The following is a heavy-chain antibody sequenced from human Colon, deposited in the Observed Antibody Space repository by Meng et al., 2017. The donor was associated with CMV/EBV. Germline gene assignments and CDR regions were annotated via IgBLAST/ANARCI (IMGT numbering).Heavy chain of an antibody. V-gene: IGHV3-74*01. CDR2: IKSDGGST. CDR1: GFPFSTYW. D-gene: IGHD3-22*01. J-gene: IGHJ4*02. CDR3: ARVHYENSAWVFDY. Sequence: ASGFPFSTYWIHWVRQAPGKGLGWVSRIKSDGGSTTYAAPMKGRFTISRDNAKDTMYLHMNSLRAEDTAVYYCARVHYENSAWVFDYWGQGTLVTVSS.